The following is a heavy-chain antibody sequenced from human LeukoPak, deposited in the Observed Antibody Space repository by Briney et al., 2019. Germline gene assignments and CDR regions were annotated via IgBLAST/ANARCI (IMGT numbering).Heavy chain of an antibody. Sequence: GASVKVSCKASGYTFTSYDINWVRQATGQGLEWMGWMNPNSGNTGYAQKFQGRVTMTRNTSISTAYMELSSLRSEDTAVYYCARGPGEGSSWYINWFDPWGQGTLVTVSS. D-gene: IGHD6-13*01. CDR2: MNPNSGNT. CDR1: GYTFTSYD. V-gene: IGHV1-8*01. J-gene: IGHJ5*02. CDR3: ARGPGEGSSWYINWFDP.